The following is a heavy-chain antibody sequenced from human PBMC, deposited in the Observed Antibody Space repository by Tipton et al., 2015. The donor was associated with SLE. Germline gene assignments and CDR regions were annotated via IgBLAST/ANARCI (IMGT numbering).Heavy chain of an antibody. D-gene: IGHD3-9*01. J-gene: IGHJ3*02. Sequence: TLSLTCTVSGYSISSGYYWGWVRQPPGKGLGWIGNIDHSGSSNYNASLKSRVNISLDTSKNQFSLKLTSMTAADTALYYCARGSDILKGYPPVPFHGFKIWGQGTMVTVSS. CDR3: ARGSDILKGYPPVPFHGFKI. CDR1: GYSISSGYY. V-gene: IGHV4-38-2*02. CDR2: IDHSGSS.